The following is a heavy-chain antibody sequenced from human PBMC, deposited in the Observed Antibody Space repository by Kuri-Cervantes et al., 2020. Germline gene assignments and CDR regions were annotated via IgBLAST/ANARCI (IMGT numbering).Heavy chain of an antibody. Sequence: ASVKVSCKASGYTFTSYYMHWVRQAPGQGLEWMGWISAYNGITNYAQKLQDRVTMTTDTSTSTAYMELRSLRSDDTAVYYCASDYGGANPKDGFDPWGQGTLVTVSS. CDR2: ISAYNGIT. CDR3: ASDYGGANPKDGFDP. D-gene: IGHD4-23*01. CDR1: GYTFTSYY. J-gene: IGHJ5*02. V-gene: IGHV1-18*04.